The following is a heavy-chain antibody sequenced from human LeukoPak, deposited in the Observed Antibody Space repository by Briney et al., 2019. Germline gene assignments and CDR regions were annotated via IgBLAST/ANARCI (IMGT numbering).Heavy chain of an antibody. J-gene: IGHJ6*02. CDR3: ARAHLIAVAGSYYYYYGMDV. D-gene: IGHD6-19*01. CDR2: INAGNGNT. V-gene: IGHV1-3*01. Sequence: ASVKVSCKASGYTFTSYAMHWVRQAPGQRLEWMGWINAGNGNTKYSQKFQGRVTITRDTSASTAYMELSSLRSEDTAVCYCARAHLIAVAGSYYYYYGMDVWGQGTTVTVSS. CDR1: GYTFTSYA.